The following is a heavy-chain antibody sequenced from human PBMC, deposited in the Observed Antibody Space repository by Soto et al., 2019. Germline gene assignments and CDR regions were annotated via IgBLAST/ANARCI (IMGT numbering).Heavy chain of an antibody. V-gene: IGHV1-69*12. CDR1: GGTFSSYA. Sequence: QVQLVQSGAEVKKPGSSVKVSCKASGGTFSSYAISWVRQAPGQGLEWMGGIIPIFGTANYAQKFQGRVAMTADESTGTADMELSSLRSEDTAVYYWARESRYCSGGSCYFLPGIDYWGQGTLVTVSS. CDR3: ARESRYCSGGSCYFLPGIDY. D-gene: IGHD2-15*01. CDR2: IIPIFGTA. J-gene: IGHJ4*02.